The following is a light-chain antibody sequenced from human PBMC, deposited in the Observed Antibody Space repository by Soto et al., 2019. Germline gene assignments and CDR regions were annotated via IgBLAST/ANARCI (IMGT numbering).Light chain of an antibody. CDR3: QQRSNWPPYT. V-gene: IGKV3-11*01. CDR1: QSVSSY. CDR2: DAS. Sequence: EIVLTQSPATLSLSPGERATLSCRASQSVSSYLAWYQQKPGQAPRLLIYDASNRATGIPARFSGSGSGTDFTHTISSLEPEDFAVYYCQQRSNWPPYTFGHGTKLEIK. J-gene: IGKJ2*01.